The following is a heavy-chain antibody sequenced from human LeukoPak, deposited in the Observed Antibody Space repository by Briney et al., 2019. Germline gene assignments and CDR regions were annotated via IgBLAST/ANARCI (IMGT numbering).Heavy chain of an antibody. CDR2: INTDGRAT. Sequence: GRSLRLSCAVSGFNFSSYWIHWVTQAPGKGLVWVSLINTDGRATTYGDSAKGRFTVSRHNDKNTLFLDMNSLRVEDKAVYYCARGTAATAGIDYWGQGTLVTVSS. CDR1: GFNFSSYW. CDR3: ARGTAATAGIDY. J-gene: IGHJ4*02. D-gene: IGHD6-13*01. V-gene: IGHV3-74*01.